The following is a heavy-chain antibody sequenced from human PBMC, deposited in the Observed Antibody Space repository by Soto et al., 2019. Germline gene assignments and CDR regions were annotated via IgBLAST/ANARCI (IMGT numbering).Heavy chain of an antibody. CDR3: ARDLIPNADIVVVVAATPRWFGP. D-gene: IGHD2-15*01. J-gene: IGHJ5*02. Sequence: PGGSLRLSCAASGFAFSIYWMSWVRQAPGKGLEWVANIKQDGSEQNYVDSVRGRFTISRDNAKNSLYLQMNSLRAEDTAMYYCARDLIPNADIVVVVAATPRWFGPWGQGTLVTVSS. CDR1: GFAFSIYW. V-gene: IGHV3-7*05. CDR2: IKQDGSEQ.